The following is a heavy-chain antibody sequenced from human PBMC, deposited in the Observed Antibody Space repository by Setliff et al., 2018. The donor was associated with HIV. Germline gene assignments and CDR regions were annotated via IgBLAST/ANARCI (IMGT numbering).Heavy chain of an antibody. Sequence: GASVKVSCKASGGSFSNYAFSWVRQAPGQGLEWMGGIIPNSGDAIYAQNFQGRVTMTRDTSINAAYMELRGLRSDDTAVYYCARNFGLSPSGKYYYYYGMDIWGQGTTVTVSS. V-gene: IGHV1-2*02. CDR1: GGSFSNYA. J-gene: IGHJ6*02. CDR3: ARNFGLSPSGKYYYYYGMDI. CDR2: IIPNSGDA. D-gene: IGHD3-10*01.